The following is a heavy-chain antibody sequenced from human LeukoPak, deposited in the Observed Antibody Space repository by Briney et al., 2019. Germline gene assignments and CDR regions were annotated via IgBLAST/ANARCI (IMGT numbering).Heavy chain of an antibody. J-gene: IGHJ4*02. V-gene: IGHV1-8*01. Sequence: ASVKVSCKGSGYTFTSYDINWVRQATGQGLEWMGWMNPNSGNTGYAQKFQGRITMTRNTSISTAYMELSSLTSEDTAVYYCARIAAAGNRRLNYWGQGTLVTVSS. CDR3: ARIAAAGNRRLNY. D-gene: IGHD6-13*01. CDR2: MNPNSGNT. CDR1: GYTFTSYD.